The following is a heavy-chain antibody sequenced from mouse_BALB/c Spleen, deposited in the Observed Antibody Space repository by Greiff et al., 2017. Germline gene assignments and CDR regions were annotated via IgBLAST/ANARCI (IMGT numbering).Heavy chain of an antibody. D-gene: IGHD3-1*01. V-gene: IGHV1-69*02. CDR2: IDPSDSYT. J-gene: IGHJ2*01. Sequence: VQLQQPGAELVKPGASVKLSCKASGYTFTSYWMHWVKQRPGQGLEWIGEIDPSDSYTNYNQKFKGKATLTVDKSSSTAYMQLSSLTSEDSAVYYCARRGRDRGPLDYWGQGTTLTVSS. CDR1: GYTFTSYW. CDR3: ARRGRDRGPLDY.